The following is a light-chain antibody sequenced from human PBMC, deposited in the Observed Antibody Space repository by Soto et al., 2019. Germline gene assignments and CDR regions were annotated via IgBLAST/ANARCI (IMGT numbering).Light chain of an antibody. CDR3: TSYTSGTYV. CDR1: SSDVGTYNY. J-gene: IGLJ1*01. CDR2: EVS. V-gene: IGLV2-14*01. Sequence: QSALTQPASVSVSPGQSITISFTGTSSDVGTYNYVSWYQQHPGKAPKLMIFEVSNRPSGVSHRFSGSKSCNSASLTISGLQAEDEADYYCTSYTSGTYVFGTGTKLTVL.